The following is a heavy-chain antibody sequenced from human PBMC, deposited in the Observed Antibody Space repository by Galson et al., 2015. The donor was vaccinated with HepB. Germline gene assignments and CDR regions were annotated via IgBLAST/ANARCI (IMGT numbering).Heavy chain of an antibody. Sequence: QSGAEVKKPGESLRISCKASGYSFTAFWIAWVRQIPGKGLEGMGRMEPSDSYPEYSPSFQGHVTISAGSSITPAYLQWSSLKPPDTAMYYCASRHSYFRSGTWYNVSDFWGQGTLVTVSS. V-gene: IGHV5-10-1*01. CDR2: MEPSDSYP. CDR1: GYSFTAFW. CDR3: ASRHSYFRSGTWYNVSDF. J-gene: IGHJ4*02. D-gene: IGHD3-10*01.